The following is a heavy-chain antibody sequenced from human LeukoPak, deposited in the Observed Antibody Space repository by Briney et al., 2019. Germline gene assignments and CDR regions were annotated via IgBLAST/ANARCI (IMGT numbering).Heavy chain of an antibody. CDR3: ARQTGSGLFTLP. V-gene: IGHV4-39*01. D-gene: IGHD3/OR15-3a*01. CDR2: IYYTGNT. Sequence: SETLSLTCSVSGISISSSNSYWGWLRQPPGKRLEWIGSIYYTGNTYYNASIKSRVTISIDTSKNQISLRLTSVTATDTAMYYCARQTGSGLFTLPGGQGTLVTVSS. CDR1: GISISSSNSY. J-gene: IGHJ4*02.